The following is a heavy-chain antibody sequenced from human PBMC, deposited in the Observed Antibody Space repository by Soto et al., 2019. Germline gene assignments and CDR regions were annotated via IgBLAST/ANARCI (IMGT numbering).Heavy chain of an antibody. CDR2: IIPIFGTA. V-gene: IGHV1-69*06. CDR1: GYTFTXXF. CDR3: ARDGSGWSPDTRRYGMDV. J-gene: IGHJ6*02. D-gene: IGHD6-19*01. Sequence: KQPPASVKVSCKTSGYTFTXXFITWVRQAPVQGLEWMGGIIPIFGTASYAQKFQGRVTITADKSTSTAYMELSSLRSEDTAVYYCARDGSGWSPDTRRYGMDVWGQGTTVTVSS.